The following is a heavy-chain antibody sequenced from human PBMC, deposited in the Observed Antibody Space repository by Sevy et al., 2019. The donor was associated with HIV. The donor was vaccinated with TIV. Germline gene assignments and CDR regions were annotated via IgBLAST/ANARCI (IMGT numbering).Heavy chain of an antibody. V-gene: IGHV3-15*01. D-gene: IGHD2-15*01. J-gene: IGHJ4*02. CDR1: GFTLSDAW. Sequence: GGSLRLSCAAFGFTLSDAWMSWVRQAPGKGLQWVGRIKSKTDGGTTDYAAPVKGSFTISRDDSKNTLYLQMNSLKTEDTALYYCTLEGLYCSGGSCYSEGFDSWGQGTLVTVSS. CDR3: TLEGLYCSGGSCYSEGFDS. CDR2: IKSKTDGGTT.